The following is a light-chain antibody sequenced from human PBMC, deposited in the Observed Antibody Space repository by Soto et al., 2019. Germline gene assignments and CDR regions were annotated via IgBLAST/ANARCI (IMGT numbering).Light chain of an antibody. V-gene: IGKV1-5*03. CDR3: QHYNSYSEA. Sequence: DIQMTQSPSSLSASVGDRVTITCRASQSINRFLNWCQQKPGKAPKLLIYKASTLKSGVPSRFSGSGSGTEFTLTISSLQPDDFATYYCQHYNSYSEAFGQGTKVDIK. CDR1: QSINRF. J-gene: IGKJ1*01. CDR2: KAS.